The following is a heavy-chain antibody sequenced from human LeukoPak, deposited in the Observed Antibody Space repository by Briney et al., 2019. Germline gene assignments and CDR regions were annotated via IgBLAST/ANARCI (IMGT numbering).Heavy chain of an antibody. CDR1: GFTFSSYE. V-gene: IGHV3-48*03. D-gene: IGHD6-6*01. J-gene: IGHJ6*03. CDR3: ATSSSSVGDYYYYMDV. Sequence: GESLRLSCAASGFTFSSYEMNWVRQAPGKGLEWVSYISSSGSTIYYADSVKGRFTISRDNAKNSLYLQMNSLRAEDTAVYYCATSSSSVGDYYYYMDVWGKGTTVTVSS. CDR2: ISSSGSTI.